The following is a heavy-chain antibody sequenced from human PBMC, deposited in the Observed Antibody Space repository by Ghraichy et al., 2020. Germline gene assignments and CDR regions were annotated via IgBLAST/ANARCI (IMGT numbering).Heavy chain of an antibody. D-gene: IGHD1-14*01. CDR1: GFTVSSNY. CDR2: IYSGGSA. CDR3: GYHPYYYYGMDV. J-gene: IGHJ6*02. Sequence: GGSLRLSCAASGFTVSSNYMSWVRQAPGKGLEWVSVIYSGGSAYYADSVKGRFTISRDNSKNTLYLQMNSLRAEDTAVYYCGYHPYYYYGMDVWGQGTTVTVSS. V-gene: IGHV3-66*01.